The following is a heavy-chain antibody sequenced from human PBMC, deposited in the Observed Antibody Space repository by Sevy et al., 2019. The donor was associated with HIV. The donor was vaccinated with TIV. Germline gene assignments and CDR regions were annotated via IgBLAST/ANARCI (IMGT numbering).Heavy chain of an antibody. Sequence: GGSLRLSCAASGLSVSRNYLSWVRQAPGKGLEWVSVIYAGGSTYYTDSVKGRFTVSRVKAKNTLYYQMNSLSAEDTAVYYCASQLGIGAIDIWGQGTMVTVSS. J-gene: IGHJ3*02. CDR3: ASQLGIGAIDI. CDR1: GLSVSRNY. D-gene: IGHD7-27*01. CDR2: IYAGGST. V-gene: IGHV3-53*01.